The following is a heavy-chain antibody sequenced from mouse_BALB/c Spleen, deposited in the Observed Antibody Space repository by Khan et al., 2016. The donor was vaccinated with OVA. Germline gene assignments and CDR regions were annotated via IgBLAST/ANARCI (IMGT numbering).Heavy chain of an antibody. V-gene: IGHV3-8*02. Sequence: EVQLQESGPSLVQPSQTLSLTCSVTGDSISSGYWSWIRKFPGNTLEYMGYMISSGYTYYNPSLKSRISITRHTSKNQYYLQLNSVTTEDTATYDCARSTYRYAFAYRGQGTLVTGSA. CDR2: MISSGYT. CDR1: GDSISSGY. CDR3: ARSTYRYAFAY. D-gene: IGHD2-14*01. J-gene: IGHJ3*01.